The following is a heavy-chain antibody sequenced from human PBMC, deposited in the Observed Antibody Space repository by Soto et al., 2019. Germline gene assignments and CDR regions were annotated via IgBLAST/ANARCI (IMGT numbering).Heavy chain of an antibody. D-gene: IGHD1-26*01. Sequence: QVQLVQSGAEVKKPGSSVKVSCKASGGTFSSYAISWVRQAPGQGLEWMGGIIPIFGTANYAQKFQGRVTITADESTSTDYMELSSLRSEDTAVYYCASGVVGATIVYYYGMDVWGQGTTVTVS. J-gene: IGHJ6*02. CDR1: GGTFSSYA. V-gene: IGHV1-69*01. CDR2: IIPIFGTA. CDR3: ASGVVGATIVYYYGMDV.